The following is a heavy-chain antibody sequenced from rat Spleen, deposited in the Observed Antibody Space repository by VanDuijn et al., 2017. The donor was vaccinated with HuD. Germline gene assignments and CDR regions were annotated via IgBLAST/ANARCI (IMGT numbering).Heavy chain of an antibody. V-gene: IGHV5-31*01. J-gene: IGHJ3*01. Sequence: EVRLVESGGGLVQPGRSLKLSCVASGFTFNNYWMTWIRQAPGKGLEWVASITNAAGKVYYPDSVKGRFTISRDNAKSTLNLQMNSLRSEDTATYYCATGPRILRLDWFAYWGQGTLVTVSS. D-gene: IGHD1-6*01. CDR2: ITNAAGKV. CDR1: GFTFNNYW. CDR3: ATGPRILRLDWFAY.